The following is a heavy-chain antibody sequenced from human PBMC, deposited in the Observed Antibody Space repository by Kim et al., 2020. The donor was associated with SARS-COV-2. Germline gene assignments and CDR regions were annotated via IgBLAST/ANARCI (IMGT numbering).Heavy chain of an antibody. J-gene: IGHJ4*02. CDR3: AKGLSGSYLSVY. D-gene: IGHD1-26*01. Sequence: YYANPVKGRFTTPRKSSKTALYLQMNSLGAEDTAVYYCAKGLSGSYLSVYWGQGTLVTVSS. V-gene: IGHV3-23*01.